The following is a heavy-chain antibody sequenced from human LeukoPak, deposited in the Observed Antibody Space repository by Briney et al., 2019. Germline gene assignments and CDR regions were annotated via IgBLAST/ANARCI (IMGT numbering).Heavy chain of an antibody. CDR2: INPNSGGT. V-gene: IGHV1-2*04. CDR1: GYTFTGYY. J-gene: IGHJ3*02. CDR3: ARDGNYYGSGSYFPDAFDI. D-gene: IGHD3-10*01. Sequence: ASVKVSCKASGYTFTGYYMHWVRQAPGQGLEWMGWINPNSGGTNYAQKFQGWVTMTRDTSISTAYMELSRPRSDDTAVYYCARDGNYYGSGSYFPDAFDIWGQGTMVTVSS.